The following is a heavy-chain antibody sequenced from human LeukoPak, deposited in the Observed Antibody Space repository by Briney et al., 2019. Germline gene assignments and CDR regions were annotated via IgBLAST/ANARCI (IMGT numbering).Heavy chain of an antibody. Sequence: PGGSLRLSCAASGFTFRSYAMSWVRQAPGKGLEWVPVISGSGDSTDYADSVKGRFSISRDNSKNTLYLQMNSLRAEDTAVYYCTKSVRSIWWGGAYYFDYWGQGALVTVSS. V-gene: IGHV3-23*01. CDR1: GFTFRSYA. D-gene: IGHD6-13*01. J-gene: IGHJ4*02. CDR3: TKSVRSIWWGGAYYFDY. CDR2: ISGSGDST.